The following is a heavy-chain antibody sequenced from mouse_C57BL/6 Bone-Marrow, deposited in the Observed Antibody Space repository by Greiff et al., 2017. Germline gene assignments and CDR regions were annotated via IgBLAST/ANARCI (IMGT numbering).Heavy chain of an antibody. Sequence: QVQLQQSGAELVMPGASVKLSCKASGYTFTSYWMHWVKQRPGQGLEWIGEIDPSDSYTNYNQKFKGKSTLTVDKSSSTAYMQLSSLTSEDSAVYYCAREASYYAYAIDYWGQVTSVTVSS. V-gene: IGHV1-69*01. D-gene: IGHD1-1*01. CDR1: GYTFTSYW. CDR3: AREASYYAYAIDY. J-gene: IGHJ4*01. CDR2: IDPSDSYT.